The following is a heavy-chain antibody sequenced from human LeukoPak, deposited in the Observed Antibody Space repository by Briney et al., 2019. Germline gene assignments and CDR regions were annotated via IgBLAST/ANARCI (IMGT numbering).Heavy chain of an antibody. Sequence: SETLSLTCTASGGSMSSGDYYWSWIRQPPGKGLEWIGYINYSGSTYYNPSLKSRVTISVDTSKNQFSLNLSSVTAADTAVYYCARGDGYTEDYWGQGTLVTVSS. CDR1: GGSMSSGDYY. J-gene: IGHJ4*02. V-gene: IGHV4-30-4*01. CDR3: ARGDGYTEDY. D-gene: IGHD5-24*01. CDR2: INYSGST.